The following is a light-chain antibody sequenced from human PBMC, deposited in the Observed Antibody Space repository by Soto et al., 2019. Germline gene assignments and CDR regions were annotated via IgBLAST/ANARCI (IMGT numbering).Light chain of an antibody. J-gene: IGKJ5*01. V-gene: IGKV1-33*01. CDR1: QDISNY. CDR2: DAS. Sequence: DIQMTQSPSSLSASVGDRVTITCQASQDISNYLNWYQQKPGKAPKXLIYDASNLETGVPSRFSGSGSGTDFTFTISSLQPEDSETYYCQQYDNLPITFGQGTRLEIK. CDR3: QQYDNLPIT.